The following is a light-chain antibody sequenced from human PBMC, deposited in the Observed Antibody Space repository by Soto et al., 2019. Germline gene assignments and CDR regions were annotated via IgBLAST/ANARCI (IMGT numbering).Light chain of an antibody. J-gene: IGKJ1*01. Sequence: EIVMTQSPATLSVSPGERATLSCRASQSVSSNLAWYQQKPGQAPRLLIYGASTRATGIPARFSGCGSGTEFTLTISSLQSEDFAVYYCQQYNNWPPWTFGQGNKVEIK. CDR3: QQYNNWPPWT. CDR2: GAS. CDR1: QSVSSN. V-gene: IGKV3-15*01.